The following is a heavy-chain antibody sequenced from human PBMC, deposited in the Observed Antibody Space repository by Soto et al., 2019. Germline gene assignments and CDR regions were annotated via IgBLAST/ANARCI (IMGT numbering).Heavy chain of an antibody. Sequence: PGGSLRLSCAASGFTFSSYAMSWVRQAPGKGLEWVSAISGSGGNTYYADSVKGRFTISRDNAKNSLYLQMNSLRAEDTAVYYCARDNVDYDILTGWDYYYGMDVWGQGTTVTVSS. J-gene: IGHJ6*02. CDR2: ISGSGGNT. D-gene: IGHD3-9*01. CDR3: ARDNVDYDILTGWDYYYGMDV. CDR1: GFTFSSYA. V-gene: IGHV3-23*01.